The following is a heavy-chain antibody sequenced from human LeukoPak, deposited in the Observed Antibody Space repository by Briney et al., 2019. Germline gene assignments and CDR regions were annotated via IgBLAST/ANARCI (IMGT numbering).Heavy chain of an antibody. Sequence: PSETLSLTCTVSGGSISSYYWSWIRQPPGKGLEGVGYIYYTGTTNYNPSLKSRVPISLDTSKNQFSLKLSSVTAADTAVYYCARGVVAAPQTFDYWGQGTLVTVSS. V-gene: IGHV4-59*01. CDR3: ARGVVAAPQTFDY. CDR1: GGSISSYY. J-gene: IGHJ4*02. D-gene: IGHD2-15*01. CDR2: IYYTGTT.